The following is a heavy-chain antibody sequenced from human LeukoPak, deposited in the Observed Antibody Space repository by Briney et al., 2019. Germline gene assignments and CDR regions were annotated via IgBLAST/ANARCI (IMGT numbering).Heavy chain of an antibody. D-gene: IGHD2-2*01. J-gene: IGHJ4*02. CDR3: AKTHLGYCSSSSCQNDY. CDR2: IYSGGST. V-gene: IGHV3-53*01. CDR1: GFIVSSNY. Sequence: GGSLRLSCAASGFIVSSNYMSWVRQAPGKGLEWVSVIYSGGSTYYADSVKGRFTISRDNSKNTVYFQMNSLRAEDTAVYYCAKTHLGYCSSSSCQNDYWGQGTLVTVSS.